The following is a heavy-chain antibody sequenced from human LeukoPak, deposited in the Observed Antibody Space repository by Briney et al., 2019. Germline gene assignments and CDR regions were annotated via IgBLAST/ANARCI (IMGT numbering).Heavy chain of an antibody. J-gene: IGHJ6*03. CDR2: ISSNGGST. CDR3: AREFHRHYYMDV. V-gene: IGHV3-64*01. Sequence: GGSLRLSCAASGFTFSSYAMDWVRQAPGKGLEYVSAISSNGGSTYYANSVKGRFTISRDNPKNSLYLQMGSLRAEDMAVYYCAREFHRHYYMDVWGKGTTVTVSS. CDR1: GFTFSSYA.